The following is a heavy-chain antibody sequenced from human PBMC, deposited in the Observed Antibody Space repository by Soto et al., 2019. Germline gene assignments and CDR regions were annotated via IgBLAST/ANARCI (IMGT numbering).Heavy chain of an antibody. Sequence: EVQLLESGGGLVQPGGSLRLSCALSGFTFSTYDMSYAMQCVRQGPGKGLEWGSTLSDSTYYADSVKGLFTISTDNSKSTLLLQMNSLRAKDTAVYYCGRTLAPESHYFDCWGQGTLVTVSS. CDR3: GRTLAPESHYFDC. V-gene: IGHV3-23*01. CDR2: LSDST. CDR1: GFTFSTYD. J-gene: IGHJ4*02.